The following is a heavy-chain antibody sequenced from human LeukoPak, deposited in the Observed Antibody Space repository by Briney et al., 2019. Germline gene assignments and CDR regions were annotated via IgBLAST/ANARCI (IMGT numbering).Heavy chain of an antibody. CDR3: ARLRGGTWIQLWSYDGVFDY. V-gene: IGHV1-8*01. D-gene: IGHD5-18*01. J-gene: IGHJ4*02. Sequence: ASVKVFCKASGYTFTSYDINWVRQATGQGLEWMGWMNPNSGNTGYAQKFQGRVTMTRNTSISTAYMELSSLRSEDTAVYYCARLRGGTWIQLWSYDGVFDYWGQGTLVTVSS. CDR1: GYTFTSYD. CDR2: MNPNSGNT.